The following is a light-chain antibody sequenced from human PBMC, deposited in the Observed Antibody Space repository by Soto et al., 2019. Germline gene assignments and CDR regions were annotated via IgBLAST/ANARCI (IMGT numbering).Light chain of an antibody. V-gene: IGLV2-11*01. J-gene: IGLJ1*01. Sequence: QTVLTQPPSVSGPPGQSVTISCTGTTSDVGGYNHVSWYQHHPGKVPKLIIYDVTKRPSGVPDRFSGSKSGNTASLTISGLQAEDEADYSCCSSADTSTFVFGTGTKVTVL. CDR2: DVT. CDR1: TSDVGGYNH. CDR3: CSSADTSTFV.